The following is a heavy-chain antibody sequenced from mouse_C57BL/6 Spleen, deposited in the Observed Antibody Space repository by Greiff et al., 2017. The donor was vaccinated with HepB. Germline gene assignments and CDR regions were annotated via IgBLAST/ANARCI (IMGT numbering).Heavy chain of an antibody. V-gene: IGHV1-74*01. CDR3: AIDSNYFAWFAY. J-gene: IGHJ3*01. CDR2: IHPSDSDT. Sequence: QVQLQQPGAELVKPWASVKVSCKASGYTFTSYWMHWVKQRPGQGLEWIGRIHPSDSDTNYNQKFKGKATLTVDKSSSTAYMQLSSLTSEDSAVYYCAIDSNYFAWFAYWGQGTLVTVSA. D-gene: IGHD2-5*01. CDR1: GYTFTSYW.